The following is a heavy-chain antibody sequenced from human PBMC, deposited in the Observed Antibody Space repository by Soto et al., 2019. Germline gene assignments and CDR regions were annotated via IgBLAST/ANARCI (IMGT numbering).Heavy chain of an antibody. Sequence: QVQLVESGGGVVQPGRSLRLSCAASGFTFSSYAMHWVRQAPGKGLEWVAVISCDGSNKYYADSVKGRFTISRDNSKNTLYLQMNSLRAEDTAVYYCARDRYDFWSGYFTQYYYYGMDVWGQGTTVTVSS. CDR2: ISCDGSNK. D-gene: IGHD3-3*01. CDR3: ARDRYDFWSGYFTQYYYYGMDV. J-gene: IGHJ6*02. CDR1: GFTFSSYA. V-gene: IGHV3-30-3*01.